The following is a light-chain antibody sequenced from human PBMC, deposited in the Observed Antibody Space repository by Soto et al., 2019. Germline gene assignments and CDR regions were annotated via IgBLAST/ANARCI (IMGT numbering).Light chain of an antibody. J-gene: IGKJ5*01. Sequence: DVQLTQAPSTLSASVGDRVTITCRASQRIGNWLAWYQQKPGKDPNLQIYDASTLENGVPSRFSGSASGTGFTLTISSLQPYYFATYHCQQYNSYSPMTFGQG. V-gene: IGKV1-5*01. CDR2: DAS. CDR3: QQYNSYSPMT. CDR1: QRIGNW.